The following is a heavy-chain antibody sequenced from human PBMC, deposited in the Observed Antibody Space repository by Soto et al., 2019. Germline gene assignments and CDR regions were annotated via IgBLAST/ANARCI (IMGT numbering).Heavy chain of an antibody. CDR3: ARERADGSIDY. CDR1: GFTFREYS. CDR2: INSGSTHI. Sequence: EVQMVESGGGLVKPGGSLRLSCAASGFTFREYSMNWVRQAPGKGLEWVSSINSGSTHIFASDSMKGRFTISRDNAKKSLYLQMDSLRVDDTAVYYCARERADGSIDYWGREPWSPSPQ. V-gene: IGHV3-21*01. J-gene: IGHJ4*02.